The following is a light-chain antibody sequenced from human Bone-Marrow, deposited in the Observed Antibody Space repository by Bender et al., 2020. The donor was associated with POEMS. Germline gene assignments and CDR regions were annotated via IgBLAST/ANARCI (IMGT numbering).Light chain of an antibody. CDR1: SSDVGSHDR. CDR3: TSYTSSGTVV. Sequence: QSALTQPPSVSGSPGQSVTISCTGTSSDVGSHDRVCWYQQTPGTAPKLMIYEVNNRPSGVPDRFAGSKSGNTASLTISGLQAEDEADYYCTSYTSSGTVVFGGGTKVTVL. CDR2: EVN. V-gene: IGLV2-18*02. J-gene: IGLJ2*01.